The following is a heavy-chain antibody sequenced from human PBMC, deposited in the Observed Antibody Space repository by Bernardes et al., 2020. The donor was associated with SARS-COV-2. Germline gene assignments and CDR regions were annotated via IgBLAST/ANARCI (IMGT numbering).Heavy chain of an antibody. Sequence: SETLSLTCTVSGGSISSYYWSWIRQPPGKGLEWIGYIYYSGSTNYNPSLKSRVTISVDTSKNQFSLKLSSVTAADTAVYYCARVSYGTDYDILTGYYKYNCCDPWGQGTLVPFSS. CDR2: IYYSGST. CDR3: ARVSYGTDYDILTGYYKYNCCDP. CDR1: GGSISSYY. D-gene: IGHD3-9*01. J-gene: IGHJ5*02. V-gene: IGHV4-59*01.